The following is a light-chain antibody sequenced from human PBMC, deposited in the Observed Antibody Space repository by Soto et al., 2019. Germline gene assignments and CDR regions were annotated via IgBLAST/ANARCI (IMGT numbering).Light chain of an antibody. Sequence: DIQMTQSPSSLSASVGDRVTITCRASQSISSYLNWYQQKPGKAPKLLIYAASSLQSGVPSRFSGSGSGTDFTLTISSLQPEDFATYYCQQSYSTRYTFGQATKVDI. CDR1: QSISSY. CDR2: AAS. V-gene: IGKV1-39*01. CDR3: QQSYSTRYT. J-gene: IGKJ2*01.